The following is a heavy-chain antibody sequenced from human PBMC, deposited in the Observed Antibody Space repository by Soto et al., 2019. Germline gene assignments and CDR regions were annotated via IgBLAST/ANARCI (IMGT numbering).Heavy chain of an antibody. V-gene: IGHV3-23*01. D-gene: IGHD6-19*01. CDR2: IRGSGSST. CDR1: GFTFRSYA. CDR3: AKAGFSSGWYDF. Sequence: EVQLLQSGGSLVQPGGSLRLSCAASGFTFRSYAMSWVRQAPGKGLEWISDIRGSGSSTNYVDSVKGRFTISRDQSKNTVYLQMNSLRAEDTGVYYCAKAGFSSGWYDFWGQGTLVTVSS. J-gene: IGHJ4*02.